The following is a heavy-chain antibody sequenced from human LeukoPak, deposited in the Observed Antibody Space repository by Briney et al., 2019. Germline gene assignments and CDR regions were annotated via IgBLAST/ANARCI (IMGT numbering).Heavy chain of an antibody. Sequence: PGGSLRLSCAASGFMFSNYWMTWVRQAPGKELEWVANIKPDGRETYYVDPVKGRFTISRDNAKNLLFLQMNSLRGEDAAVYYCGGFGYEAAVDLWGQGTLVTVSS. CDR2: IKPDGRET. CDR1: GFMFSNYW. CDR3: GGFGYEAAVDL. D-gene: IGHD6-13*01. V-gene: IGHV3-7*01. J-gene: IGHJ4*02.